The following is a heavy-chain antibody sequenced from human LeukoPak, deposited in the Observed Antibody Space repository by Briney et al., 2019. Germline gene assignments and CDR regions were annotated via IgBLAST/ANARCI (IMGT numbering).Heavy chain of an antibody. CDR1: GFTFSNAW. CDR3: TTDWVDYGSGSPFYYFDY. Sequence: PGGSLRLSCAASGFTFSNAWMSWVRQAPGKGLEWVGRIKSKTDGGTTDYAAPVKGRFTISRDDSKNTLYLQMNSLKTEDTAVYYCTTDWVDYGSGSPFYYFDYWGQGTLVTVSS. D-gene: IGHD3-10*01. J-gene: IGHJ4*02. CDR2: IKSKTDGGTT. V-gene: IGHV3-15*01.